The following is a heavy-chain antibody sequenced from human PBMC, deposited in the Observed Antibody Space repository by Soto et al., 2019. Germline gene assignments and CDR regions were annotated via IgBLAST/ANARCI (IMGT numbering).Heavy chain of an antibody. V-gene: IGHV1-2*04. Sequence: ASVKVSCKASGYTFTGYYIHWVRQAPGQGLEWMGWINPKSGGTNYAQNFQGWVTMTRDTSISTAYMELNRLTSDDTAVYYCGREGSYCGGNCYYKGLDVWGKGTTVTVCS. CDR1: GYTFTGYY. CDR2: INPKSGGT. CDR3: GREGSYCGGNCYYKGLDV. D-gene: IGHD2-21*01. J-gene: IGHJ6*03.